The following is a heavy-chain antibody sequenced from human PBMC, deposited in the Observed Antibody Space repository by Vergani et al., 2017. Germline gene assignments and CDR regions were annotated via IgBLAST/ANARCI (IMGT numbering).Heavy chain of an antibody. CDR3: ARGEPYDFWPGPIGDWFDP. Sequence: QVQLPESGPGLVKPSETLSLTCTVSGGSISSYYWSWIRQPPGKGLEWIGYIYYSGSTNYNPSLKSRVTISVDTSKSQFSLKLSSVTAADTAVYYCARGEPYDFWPGPIGDWFDPWGQGTLVTVSS. D-gene: IGHD3/OR15-3a*01. CDR1: GGSISSYY. J-gene: IGHJ5*02. V-gene: IGHV4-59*01. CDR2: IYYSGST.